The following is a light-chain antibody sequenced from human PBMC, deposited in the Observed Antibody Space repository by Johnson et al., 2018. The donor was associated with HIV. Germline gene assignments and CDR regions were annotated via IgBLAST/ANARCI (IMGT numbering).Light chain of an antibody. V-gene: IGLV1-51*02. J-gene: IGLJ1*01. CDR2: QND. CDR3: GVWDASLSPHYV. CDR1: NSNIGSYY. Sequence: QAVLTQPPSVSAAPGQKVTISCSGSNSNIGSYYVSWYQQVPGTAPKLLIFQNDKRPSGIPDRFSGSKSGATASLGISGLQTGDEADYYCGVWDASLSPHYVFGTGHPITVL.